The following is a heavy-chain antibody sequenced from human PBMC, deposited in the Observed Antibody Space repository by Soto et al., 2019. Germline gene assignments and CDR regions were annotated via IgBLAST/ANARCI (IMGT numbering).Heavy chain of an antibody. V-gene: IGHV4-34*01. J-gene: IGHJ6*02. CDR3: ARGRGYYDRSGYGMDV. CDR1: GGSFSGYY. CDR2: INHSGST. Sequence: SETLSLTCAVYGGSFSGYYWSWIRQPPGKGLEWIGEINHSGSTNYNPSLKSRVTISVDTSKNQFSLKLSSVTAADTAVYYCARGRGYYDRSGYGMDVWGQGTTVTV. D-gene: IGHD3-22*01.